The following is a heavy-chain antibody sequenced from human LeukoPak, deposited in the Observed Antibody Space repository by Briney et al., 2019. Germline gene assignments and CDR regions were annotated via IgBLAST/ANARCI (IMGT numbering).Heavy chain of an antibody. Sequence: GGSLRLSCAASGFTFSSYWMHRVRQAPGKGLVWVSRINTDGSSTRYADSVKGRFTISRDNAKNTLYLQMNSLRAEDTSVYYCARGRLLLPRYWGQGTLVTVSS. CDR2: INTDGSST. J-gene: IGHJ4*02. V-gene: IGHV3-74*01. D-gene: IGHD3-10*01. CDR1: GFTFSSYW. CDR3: ARGRLLLPRY.